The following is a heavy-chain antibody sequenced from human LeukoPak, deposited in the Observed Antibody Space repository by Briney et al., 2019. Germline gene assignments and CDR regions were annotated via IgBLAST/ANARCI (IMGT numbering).Heavy chain of an antibody. CDR3: ARVDTAMVTGDY. J-gene: IGHJ4*02. CDR2: ISAYNGNT. D-gene: IGHD5-18*01. CDR1: GYTFTSYG. Sequence: ASVKVSCKASGYTFTSYGIIWVRQAPGQGLEWMGWISAYNGNTNYAQKLQGRVTMTTDTSTSTAYMELRSLRSDDTAVYYCARVDTAMVTGDYWGQGTLATVSS. V-gene: IGHV1-18*01.